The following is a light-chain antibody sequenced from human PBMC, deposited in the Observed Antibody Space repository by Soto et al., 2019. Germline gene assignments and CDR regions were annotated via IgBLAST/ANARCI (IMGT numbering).Light chain of an antibody. CDR3: HHYKIQSPDT. CDR1: QSIDVW. V-gene: IGKV1-5*01. J-gene: IGKJ2*01. Sequence: DINMTQSPSTLSASVGDRVTITCRASQSIDVWLAWYQQKLGKAPRLLIYGASSLQSGVPSRFSGRGSGTEFTLSISSLQPEDFATYFCHHYKIQSPDTFGQWTKLEIK. CDR2: GAS.